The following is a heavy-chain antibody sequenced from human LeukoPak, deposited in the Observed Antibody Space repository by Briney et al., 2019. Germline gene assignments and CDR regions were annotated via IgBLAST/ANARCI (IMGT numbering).Heavy chain of an antibody. Sequence: GGSLRLSCAASGFTFSSYWMSWVRQAPGKGLEWVANIKQDGSEKYYVDSVKGRFTISRDNAKNSLYLQMNSLRAEDTAVYYCAKADCGNIGCYVKDYWGQGTLVTVSS. J-gene: IGHJ4*02. CDR1: GFTFSSYW. CDR3: AKADCGNIGCYVKDY. D-gene: IGHD2-2*01. V-gene: IGHV3-7*03. CDR2: IKQDGSEK.